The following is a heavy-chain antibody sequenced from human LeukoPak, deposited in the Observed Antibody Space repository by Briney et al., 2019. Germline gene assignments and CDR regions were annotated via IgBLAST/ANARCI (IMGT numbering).Heavy chain of an antibody. CDR3: ARDPVAANWFDP. Sequence: GRSLRLSCAASGFTFSSYGMTWVRQAPGKGLECVSAISGSGGNTYYADSVSGRFTISTDNSKNTLYLQMNSLRAEDTAVYYCARDPVAANWFDPWGQGTLVTVSS. CDR2: ISGSGGNT. J-gene: IGHJ5*02. V-gene: IGHV3-23*01. D-gene: IGHD2-15*01. CDR1: GFTFSSYG.